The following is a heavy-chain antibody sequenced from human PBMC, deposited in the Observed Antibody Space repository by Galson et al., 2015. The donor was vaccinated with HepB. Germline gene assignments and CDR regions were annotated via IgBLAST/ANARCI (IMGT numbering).Heavy chain of an antibody. Sequence: SLRLSCAPSGFVFSRHGMHWARQAPGKGLEWVAVVWYDGTQQYYSESVEGRFTISRDNSKNMVYLQMNSLRVEDTAVYYCWMIGTDFDYWGQGTLVTVSS. J-gene: IGHJ4*02. D-gene: IGHD2-21*01. CDR1: GFVFSRHG. CDR2: VWYDGTQQ. CDR3: WMIGTDFDY. V-gene: IGHV3-33*01.